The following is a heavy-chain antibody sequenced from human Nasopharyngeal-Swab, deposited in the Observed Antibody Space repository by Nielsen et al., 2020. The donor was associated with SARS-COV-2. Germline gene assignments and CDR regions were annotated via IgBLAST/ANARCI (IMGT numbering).Heavy chain of an antibody. CDR3: ITDQEYFDGGGMRVDF. CDR1: GFRFTYAW. CDR2: ILSKKDGEKT. J-gene: IGHJ4*02. D-gene: IGHD2/OR15-2a*01. Sequence: GESLKISCVGSGFRFTYAWMSWVRQAPGKGPEWVGRILSKKDGEKTDYAAPVKGRFTISRDDRKNTLYLQMSSLRIEDTGTYYCITDQEYFDGGGMRVDFWGQGTLVTVSS. V-gene: IGHV3-15*01.